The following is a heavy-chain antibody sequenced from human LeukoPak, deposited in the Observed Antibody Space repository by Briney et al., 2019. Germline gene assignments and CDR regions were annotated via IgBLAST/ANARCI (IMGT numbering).Heavy chain of an antibody. V-gene: IGHV3-48*02. CDR3: ARVKSSHYYDSSGYYPDY. J-gene: IGHJ4*02. Sequence: GGSLRLSCAASGFTFSSYSMNWVRQAPGKGLEWVSYISSSSSTIYYADSVKGRFTISRDNAKDSLYLQMNSLRDEDTAVYYCARVKSSHYYDSSGYYPDYWGQGTLVTVSS. D-gene: IGHD3-22*01. CDR1: GFTFSSYS. CDR2: ISSSSSTI.